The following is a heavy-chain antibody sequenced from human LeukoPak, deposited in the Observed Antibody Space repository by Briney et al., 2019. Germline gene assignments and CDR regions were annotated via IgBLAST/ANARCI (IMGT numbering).Heavy chain of an antibody. CDR1: GGSISSYY. CDR3: AGGGSIAAAGTWYGAFDI. CDR2: IYYSGST. J-gene: IGHJ3*02. D-gene: IGHD6-13*01. V-gene: IGHV4-59*01. Sequence: SETLSLTCTVSGGSISSYYWSWIRLPPGKGLEWIGYIYYSGSTNYNPSLKSRVTISVDTSKNQFSLKLSSVTAADTAVYYCAGGGSIAAAGTWYGAFDIWGQGTMVTVSS.